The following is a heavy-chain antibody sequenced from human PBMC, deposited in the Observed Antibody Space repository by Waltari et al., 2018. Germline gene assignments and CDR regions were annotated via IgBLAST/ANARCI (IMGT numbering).Heavy chain of an antibody. CDR1: GASIRSHF. Sequence: QVQLQESGPGLVKPSETLSLTCTVSGASIRSHFWTWIRQPPGKGLEWIGYIYHTGSTSYNPCLRSRLTMSVDTSKSQFSLNLSSVTAADTAVYYCASSSRAAGYWGQGTLVTVSS. J-gene: IGHJ4*02. D-gene: IGHD2-15*01. CDR2: IYHTGST. V-gene: IGHV4-59*11. CDR3: ASSSRAAGY.